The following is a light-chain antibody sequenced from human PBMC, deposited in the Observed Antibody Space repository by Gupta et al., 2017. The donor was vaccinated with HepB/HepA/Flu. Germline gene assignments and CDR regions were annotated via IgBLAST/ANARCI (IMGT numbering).Light chain of an antibody. CDR1: QSLLRSDGYNY. CDR2: LGS. V-gene: IGKV2-28*01. Sequence: DVVMTHSPLSLPVTPGEPASISCRSTQSLLRSDGYNYVDWFLKKPGQPPMSLIYLGSKRAPGVPDRFRGSGSGTTFTLRISRVEAEDVGIYYCMQTLQTPGTFGQGTKVDI. CDR3: MQTLQTPGT. J-gene: IGKJ1*01.